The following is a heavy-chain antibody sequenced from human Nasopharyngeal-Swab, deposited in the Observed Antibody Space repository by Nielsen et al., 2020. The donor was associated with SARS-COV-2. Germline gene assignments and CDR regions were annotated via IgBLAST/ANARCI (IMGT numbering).Heavy chain of an antibody. D-gene: IGHD2-15*01. CDR3: ARVMVVVPDAFDI. CDR1: GGSISSYY. CDR2: IYYSGST. Sequence: SETLSLTCTVSGGSISSYYWSWIRQPPGKGLEWIGYIYYSGSTNYNPSLKSRVTISVDTSKNQFSLKLSSVTVADTAVYYCARVMVVVPDAFDIWGQGTMVTVSS. V-gene: IGHV4-59*01. J-gene: IGHJ3*02.